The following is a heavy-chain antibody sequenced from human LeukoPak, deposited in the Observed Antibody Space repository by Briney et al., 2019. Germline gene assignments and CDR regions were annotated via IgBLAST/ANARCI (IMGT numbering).Heavy chain of an antibody. CDR1: GYTFTGYY. D-gene: IGHD3-10*01. CDR3: ASSFRLLWFGEYPEYFQH. J-gene: IGHJ1*01. CDR2: INPNSGGT. V-gene: IGHV1-2*02. Sequence: ASVKVSCKASGYTFTGYYMHWVRQAPGQGLEWLGWINPNSGGTNYAQKFQGRVTMTRDTSISTAYMELSRLRSDDTAVYYCASSFRLLWFGEYPEYFQHWGQGTLVTVSS.